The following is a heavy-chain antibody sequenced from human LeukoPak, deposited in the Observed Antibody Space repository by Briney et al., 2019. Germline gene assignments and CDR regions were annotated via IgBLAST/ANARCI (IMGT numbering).Heavy chain of an antibody. D-gene: IGHD6-13*01. CDR3: ARDGPDRSRPEYFDY. Sequence: SVKVSCKASGGTFSSYAISWVRQAPGQGLEWMGRIIPILGIANYAQKFQGRVTITADKSTSTAYMELSSLRSEDTAVYYCARDGPDRSRPEYFDYWGQGTLVTVSS. CDR1: GGTFSSYA. J-gene: IGHJ4*02. V-gene: IGHV1-69*04. CDR2: IIPILGIA.